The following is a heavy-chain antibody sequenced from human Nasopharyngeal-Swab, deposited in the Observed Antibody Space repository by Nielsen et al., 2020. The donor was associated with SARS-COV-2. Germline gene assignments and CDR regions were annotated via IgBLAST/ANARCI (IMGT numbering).Heavy chain of an antibody. CDR2: FDPEDGET. Sequence: ASVKVSCKVSGYTLTELSMHWVRQAPGKGLEWMGGFDPEDGETIYAQKFQGRVTMTEDTSTDTAYMELSSLRSEDTDVYYCATSAPYCSSTSCSYWFDPWGQGTLVTVSS. V-gene: IGHV1-24*01. D-gene: IGHD2-2*01. CDR1: GYTLTELS. J-gene: IGHJ5*02. CDR3: ATSAPYCSSTSCSYWFDP.